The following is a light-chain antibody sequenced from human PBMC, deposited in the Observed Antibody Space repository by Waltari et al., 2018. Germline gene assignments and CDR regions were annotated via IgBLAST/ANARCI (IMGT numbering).Light chain of an antibody. V-gene: IGKV1-12*01. J-gene: IGKJ4*01. Sequence: DIQMSQSPSSASASVGDRVTTSCRASQDVSTWVAWYQQKPGKPPKLLIHGSTTLQSGVPSRFSGSGSGTDFTLTINGLQPDDFASYICQQTDSFPLTFGGGTKVDIK. CDR2: GST. CDR3: QQTDSFPLT. CDR1: QDVSTW.